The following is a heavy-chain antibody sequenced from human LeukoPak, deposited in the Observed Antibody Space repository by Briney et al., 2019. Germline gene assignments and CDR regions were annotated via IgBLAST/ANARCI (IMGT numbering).Heavy chain of an antibody. CDR1: GFTFSSYW. CDR2: IKQDGSER. D-gene: IGHD1-7*01. V-gene: IGHV3-7*01. J-gene: IGHJ4*02. CDR3: AREGGDNWNYDRLPFDY. Sequence: GGSLRLSCAASGFTFSSYWMSWVRQAPGKGLEWVANIKQDGSERYYVDSVKGRFTISRDNAKNSLYLQMNSLRAEDTAVYYCAREGGDNWNYDRLPFDYWGQGTLVTVSS.